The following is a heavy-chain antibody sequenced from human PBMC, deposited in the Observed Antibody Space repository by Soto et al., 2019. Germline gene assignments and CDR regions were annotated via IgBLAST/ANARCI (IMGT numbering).Heavy chain of an antibody. V-gene: IGHV3-23*01. Sequence: EVQLLESGGGSVQPGGSLRLSCAASGFSFSSYAMRWVRQAPGKGLEWVSGISSSGGSTYYADSVKGRFTMSRDNSKSTLYLQMNSLRGEDTAVYYCAKQVAVVGDFDHWGQGTLVTVSS. CDR1: GFSFSSYA. D-gene: IGHD2-2*01. CDR3: AKQVAVVGDFDH. CDR2: ISSSGGST. J-gene: IGHJ4*02.